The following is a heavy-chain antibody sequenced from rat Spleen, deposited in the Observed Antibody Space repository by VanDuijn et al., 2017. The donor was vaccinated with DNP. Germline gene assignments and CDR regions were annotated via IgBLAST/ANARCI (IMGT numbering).Heavy chain of an antibody. Sequence: EVQLVESGGGLVQPGNSLKLSCAASGFTFSDYAMAWVRQYPKKGLEWVAAISASGTRTFYRDSVKGRFTLSRDNANSSLYLQMNSLKSEDTATYYCARRGTEGLDYWGQGIMVTVSS. CDR2: ISASGTRT. J-gene: IGHJ2*01. D-gene: IGHD1-11*01. CDR3: ARRGTEGLDY. CDR1: GFTFSDYA. V-gene: IGHV5-7*01.